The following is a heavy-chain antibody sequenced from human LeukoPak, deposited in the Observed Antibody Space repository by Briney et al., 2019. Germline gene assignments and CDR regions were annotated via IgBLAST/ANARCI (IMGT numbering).Heavy chain of an antibody. CDR2: ISYSAGST. V-gene: IGHV3-23*01. J-gene: IGHJ3*02. Sequence: GGSLRLSCAASGFTFSSFAMSWVRQAPGKGLEWVSAISYSAGSTYYADSVKGRFTISRDNAKNSLYLQMNSLRAEDTAVYYCAGALPSPLYSGSYADAFDIWGQGTMVTVSS. D-gene: IGHD1-26*01. CDR3: AGALPSPLYSGSYADAFDI. CDR1: GFTFSSFA.